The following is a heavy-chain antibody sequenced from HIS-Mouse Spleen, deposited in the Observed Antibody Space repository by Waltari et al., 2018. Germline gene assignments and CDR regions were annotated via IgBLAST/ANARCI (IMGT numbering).Heavy chain of an antibody. D-gene: IGHD6-19*01. CDR3: ARSAKDPSSGWYYFDY. V-gene: IGHV4-30-2*01. Sequence: QLQLQESGSGLVKPSQTLSLTCAVSGGSISRGGYSWSWIRQPPGKGLEWVGYIYHSGSTYYNPSLKSRVTISVDRSKNQFSLKLSSVTAADTAVYYCARSAKDPSSGWYYFDYWGQGTLVTVSS. J-gene: IGHJ4*02. CDR1: GGSISRGGYS. CDR2: IYHSGST.